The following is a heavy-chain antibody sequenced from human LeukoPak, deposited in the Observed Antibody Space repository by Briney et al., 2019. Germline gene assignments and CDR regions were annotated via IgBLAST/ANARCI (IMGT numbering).Heavy chain of an antibody. D-gene: IGHD2-2*01. Sequence: SETLSLTCAVYGGSFSGYYWSWIRQPPGKGLEWIGEINHSGSTNYNPSLKSRFTISVDTSKNQFSLKLSSVTAADTAVYYCARGYGDIVVVPAAPGALNWFDPWGQGTLVTVSS. V-gene: IGHV4-34*01. CDR1: GGSFSGYY. CDR3: ARGYGDIVVVPAAPGALNWFDP. CDR2: INHSGST. J-gene: IGHJ5*02.